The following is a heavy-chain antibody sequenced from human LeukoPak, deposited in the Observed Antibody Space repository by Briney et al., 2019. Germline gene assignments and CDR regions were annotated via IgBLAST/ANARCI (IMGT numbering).Heavy chain of an antibody. Sequence: PGGSLRLSCAASGFTFSSYSMNWVRQAPGKGLEWVSSISSSSSYIYYADSVEGRFTISRDNAKNSLYLQMNSLRAEDTAVYYCVWWGYGSGFANWFDPWGQGTLVTVSS. CDR3: VWWGYGSGFANWFDP. V-gene: IGHV3-21*01. CDR1: GFTFSSYS. CDR2: ISSSSSYI. D-gene: IGHD3-10*01. J-gene: IGHJ5*02.